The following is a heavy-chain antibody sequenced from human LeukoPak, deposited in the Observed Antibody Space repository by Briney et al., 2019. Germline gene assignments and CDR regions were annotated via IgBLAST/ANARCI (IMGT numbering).Heavy chain of an antibody. CDR2: TGSMGSTI. J-gene: IGHJ4*02. CDR1: GLSFNIYS. V-gene: IGHV3-48*01. Sequence: GGSLRLSCSACGLSFNIYSMSWVRQSPGKGLEWIAYTGSMGSTIHYADSVKGRFTISRDNAKKSLYLQMDTLRGDDTAVYYCARVGGRGIDYWGQGSLVSVSS. CDR3: ARVGGRGIDY.